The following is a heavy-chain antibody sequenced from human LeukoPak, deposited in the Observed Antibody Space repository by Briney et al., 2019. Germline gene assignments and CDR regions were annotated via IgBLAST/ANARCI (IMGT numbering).Heavy chain of an antibody. CDR1: GYTFTGYY. CDR2: INPNSGGT. V-gene: IGHV1-2*02. D-gene: IGHD3-10*01. Sequence: GASVKVSCKASGYTFTGYYMHWVRQAPGQGLERMGWINPNSGGTNYAQKLQGRVTMTTDTSTSTAYMELRSLRSDDTAVYYCARDRDTSYGSGSYYPDRYFDYWGQGTLVTVSS. CDR3: ARDRDTSYGSGSYYPDRYFDY. J-gene: IGHJ4*02.